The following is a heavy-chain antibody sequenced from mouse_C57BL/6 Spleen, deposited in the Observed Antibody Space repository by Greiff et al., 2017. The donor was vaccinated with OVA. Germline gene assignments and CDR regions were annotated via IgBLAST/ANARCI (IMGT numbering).Heavy chain of an antibody. CDR2: ISSGGSYT. CDR3: ASLRLDSSGDGDGMDD. V-gene: IGHV5-6*01. D-gene: IGHD3-2*02. CDR1: GFTFTSYG. J-gene: IGHJ4*01. Sequence: EVHLVESGGDLVKPGGSLKLSCAASGFTFTSYGMSWVRQTPDRRLEWVATISSGGSYTYYPDSLKGRFTISRDNAKNTRYLQMSRLKSEDTAMNYGASLRLDSSGDGDGMDDWGQGTSVTVAS.